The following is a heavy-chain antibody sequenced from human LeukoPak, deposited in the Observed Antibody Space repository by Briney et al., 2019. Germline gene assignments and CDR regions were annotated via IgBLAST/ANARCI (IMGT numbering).Heavy chain of an antibody. D-gene: IGHD2-2*01. CDR1: GYTFTGYY. J-gene: IGHJ4*02. V-gene: IGHV1-2*02. CDR3: ARANPLYCSSTTCLLDY. CDR2: INPNSGGT. Sequence: ASVKVSCKASGYTFTGYYMHWVRQAPGQGFEWMGWINPNSGGTNYAQKFQGRVTMTRDTSISTAHMELSRLRSDDTAVYYCARANPLYCSSTTCLLDYWGQGTLVTVSS.